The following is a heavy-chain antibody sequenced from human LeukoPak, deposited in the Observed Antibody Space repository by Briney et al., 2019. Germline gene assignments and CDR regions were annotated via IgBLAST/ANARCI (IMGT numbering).Heavy chain of an antibody. J-gene: IGHJ4*02. Sequence: SETLFLTCTVSGGSISSSSYYWGWIRQPPGKGLEWIGSIYYSGSTYYNPSLKSRVTISVDTSKNQFSLKLSSVTAADTAVYYCALRFLEWFPLTTNSYYFDYWGQGTLVTVSS. D-gene: IGHD3-3*01. V-gene: IGHV4-39*01. CDR2: IYYSGST. CDR3: ALRFLEWFPLTTNSYYFDY. CDR1: GGSISSSSYY.